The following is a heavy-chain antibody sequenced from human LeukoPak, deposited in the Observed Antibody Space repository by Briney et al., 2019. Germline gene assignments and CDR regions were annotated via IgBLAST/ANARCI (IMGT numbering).Heavy chain of an antibody. D-gene: IGHD3-10*01. CDR2: LSGSSGST. J-gene: IGHJ4*02. V-gene: IGHV3-23*01. Sequence: GGSLRLSCAASGFTFINYAITWVRQAQGKGLEGISGLSGSSGSTYYADSVKGRLTISRDNSKNTLYLQMNSLRAEDTAVYYCAKDRAYYASGSIIDYWGQGTLVTVSS. CDR1: GFTFINYA. CDR3: AKDRAYYASGSIIDY.